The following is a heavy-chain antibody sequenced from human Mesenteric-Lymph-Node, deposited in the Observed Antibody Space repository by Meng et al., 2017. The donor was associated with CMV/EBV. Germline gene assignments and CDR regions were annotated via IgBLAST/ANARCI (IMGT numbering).Heavy chain of an antibody. J-gene: IGHJ4*02. Sequence: GESLKISCAASGFTFSSYWMSWVRQAPGKGLEWVANIKQDGSEKYYVDSVKGRFTISRDNAKNSLYLQMNSLRAEDTAVYYCARSHGSGSYSVDYWGQGTLVTVSS. CDR1: GFTFSSYW. CDR3: ARSHGSGSYSVDY. CDR2: IKQDGSEK. V-gene: IGHV3-7*01. D-gene: IGHD3-10*01.